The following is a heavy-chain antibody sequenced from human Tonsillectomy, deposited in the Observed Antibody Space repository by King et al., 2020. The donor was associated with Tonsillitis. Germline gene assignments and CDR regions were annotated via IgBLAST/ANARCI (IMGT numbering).Heavy chain of an antibody. Sequence: VQLVESGGGVVQPGRSLRLSCAASGFTFSGYGMHWVRQAPGKGLEWVAIIWYDGSNKYYADSVKGRFTISRDNSKNTLYLQMNSLRAEDTAGYYCAREGYYYDSSGSNPFDYWGQGTLVTVSS. CDR3: AREGYYYDSSGSNPFDY. CDR2: IWYDGSNK. D-gene: IGHD3-22*01. J-gene: IGHJ4*02. V-gene: IGHV3-33*01. CDR1: GFTFSGYG.